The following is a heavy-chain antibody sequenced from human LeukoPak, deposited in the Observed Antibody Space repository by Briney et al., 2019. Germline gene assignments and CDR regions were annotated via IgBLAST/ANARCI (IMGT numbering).Heavy chain of an antibody. Sequence: AGGSLRLSCAASGFTFSTYTMNWVRQAPGKGLEWVSSISSSSNYIYYADSVKGRFTISRDNAKNSLYLQMNSLRAEDTAVYYCARHLEGGEQLVGDYWGQGTLVTVSS. CDR2: ISSSSNYI. D-gene: IGHD6-13*01. CDR1: GFTFSTYT. J-gene: IGHJ4*02. V-gene: IGHV3-21*01. CDR3: ARHLEGGEQLVGDY.